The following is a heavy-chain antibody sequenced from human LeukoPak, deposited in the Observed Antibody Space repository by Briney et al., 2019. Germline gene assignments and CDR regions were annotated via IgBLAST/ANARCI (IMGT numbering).Heavy chain of an antibody. CDR2: IRYDGSNK. CDR1: GFTFSSYG. CDR3: ANSEYSSSASPHN. V-gene: IGHV3-30*02. J-gene: IGHJ4*02. D-gene: IGHD6-13*01. Sequence: PGGSLRLSCAASGFTFSSYGMHWVRQAPGKGLEWVAFIRYDGSNKYYADSVKGRFTISRDNSKNTLYLQMNSLRAEDTAVYYCANSEYSSSASPHNWGQGTLVTVSS.